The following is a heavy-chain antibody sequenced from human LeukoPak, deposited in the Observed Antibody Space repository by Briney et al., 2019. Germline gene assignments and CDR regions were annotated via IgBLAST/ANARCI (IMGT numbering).Heavy chain of an antibody. CDR2: IIPIFGTA. J-gene: IGHJ5*02. D-gene: IGHD6-13*01. V-gene: IGHV1-69*15. CDR3: ARGIAAAGTPQPSAFDP. CDR1: GGTFSSYA. Sequence: GAPVKVSCKASGGTFSSYAISWVRQAPGQGLEWMGRIIPIFGTANYAQKFQGRVTITADESTSTAYMELSSLRSEDTAVYYCARGIAAAGTPQPSAFDPWGQGTLVTVSS.